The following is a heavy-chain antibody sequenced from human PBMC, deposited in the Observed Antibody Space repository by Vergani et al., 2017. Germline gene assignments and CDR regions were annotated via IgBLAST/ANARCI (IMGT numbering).Heavy chain of an antibody. Sequence: EVQLLESGGDLVQPGGSLRLSCAASGFTFNHYAMNWVRQAPGKGLEWVSGISGSGGSTYYAGSVKGRFTISRDSSKNTLYLQMNSLSAGDTAVYYCAKANPRNSGYDYLYYYLAMDVWCQGTTVTVAS. CDR1: GFTFNHYA. J-gene: IGHJ6*02. CDR3: AKANPRNSGYDYLYYYLAMDV. D-gene: IGHD5-12*01. V-gene: IGHV3-23*01. CDR2: ISGSGGST.